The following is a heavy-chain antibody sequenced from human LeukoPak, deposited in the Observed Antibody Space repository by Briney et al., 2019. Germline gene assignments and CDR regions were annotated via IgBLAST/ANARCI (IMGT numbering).Heavy chain of an antibody. CDR1: GGSISSYY. Sequence: SETLSLTCTVSGGSISSYYWSWIRQPPGKGLEWIGYIYYSGSTNYNPSLKSRVTISVGTSKNHFSLRLSSVTAADTAVYYCARHPYPGIYFDLWGRGNLVTVSS. V-gene: IGHV4-59*01. CDR3: ARHPYPGIYFDL. CDR2: IYYSGST. J-gene: IGHJ2*01.